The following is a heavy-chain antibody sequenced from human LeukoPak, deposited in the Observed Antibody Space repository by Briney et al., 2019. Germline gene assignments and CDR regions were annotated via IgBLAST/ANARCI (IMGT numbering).Heavy chain of an antibody. CDR3: ASAHCSSTSCSRRLDWFDP. CDR1: GGTFSSYA. J-gene: IGHJ5*02. V-gene: IGHV1-69*04. Sequence: SVKLSCTASGGTFSSYAISWVRQAPGPGLEWMGRIIPIFSIANYAQKFQGRVTITAEKSTSTAYMELSSLRSEDTAVYYCASAHCSSTSCSRRLDWFDPWGQGTLVTVSS. CDR2: IIPIFSIA. D-gene: IGHD2-2*01.